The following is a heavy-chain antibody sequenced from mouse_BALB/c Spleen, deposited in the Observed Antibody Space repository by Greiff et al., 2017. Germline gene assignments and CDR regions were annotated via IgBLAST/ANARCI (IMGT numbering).Heavy chain of an antibody. V-gene: IGHV1-63*02. CDR2: IYPGGGYT. J-gene: IGHJ4*01. CDR1: GYTFTNYW. D-gene: IGHD2-3*01. Sequence: QVQLQQSGAELVRPGTSVKISCKASGYTFTNYWLGWVKQRPGHGLEWIGDIYPGGGYTNYNEKFKGKATLTADTSSSTAYMQLSSLTSEDSAVYFCARVGDGYSSYAMDYWGQGTSVTVSS. CDR3: ARVGDGYSSYAMDY.